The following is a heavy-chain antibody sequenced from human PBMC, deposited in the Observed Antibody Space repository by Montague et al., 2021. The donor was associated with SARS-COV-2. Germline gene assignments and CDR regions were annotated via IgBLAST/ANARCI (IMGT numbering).Heavy chain of an antibody. Sequence: SETLSLTCAVYGDSYNPWGQSFTNYHWGWIRQSQGKGLVWIGDINRGDTKYNTSLGSRVTISADTAKKQFSFMLTSVTAADTAVYYCARRPAPLRHLDWSQRYFYYSGLDVWGQGTAVIVS. CDR2: INRGDT. D-gene: IGHD3/OR15-3a*01. CDR3: ARRPAPLRHLDWSQRYFYYSGLDV. V-gene: IGHV4-34*12. CDR1: GDSYNPWGQSFTNYH. J-gene: IGHJ6*02.